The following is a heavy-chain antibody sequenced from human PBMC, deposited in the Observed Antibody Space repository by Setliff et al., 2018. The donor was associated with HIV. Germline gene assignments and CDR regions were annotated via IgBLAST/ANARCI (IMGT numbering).Heavy chain of an antibody. J-gene: IGHJ6*03. CDR3: AREARYQDRYYYYMDV. D-gene: IGHD1-20*01. Sequence: GASVKVSCKASGYTSTSYYLHWVRQAPGQGLEWMGIINPSGGSTTYAQKYQGRVTMTRDTSASTVYMELSSLRSEDTAVYYCAREARYQDRYYYYMDVWGKGTTVTVSS. CDR1: GYTSTSYY. CDR2: INPSGGST. V-gene: IGHV1-46*03.